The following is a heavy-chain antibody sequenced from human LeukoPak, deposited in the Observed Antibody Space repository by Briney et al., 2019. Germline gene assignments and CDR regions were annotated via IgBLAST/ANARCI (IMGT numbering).Heavy chain of an antibody. CDR3: AKDLDSSGPGLN. J-gene: IGHJ4*02. Sequence: GGSLRLSCAASGFTFSSYSMNWVRQAPGKGLEWVSYISSSSSTIYNADSVKGRFTISRDNAKNSLYLQMNSLRAEDTAVYYCAKDLDSSGPGLNWGQGTLVTVSS. D-gene: IGHD3-22*01. CDR2: ISSSSSTI. V-gene: IGHV3-48*01. CDR1: GFTFSSYS.